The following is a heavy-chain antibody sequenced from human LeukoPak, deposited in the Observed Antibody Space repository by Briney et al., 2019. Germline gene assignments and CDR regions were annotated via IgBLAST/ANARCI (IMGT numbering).Heavy chain of an antibody. J-gene: IGHJ4*02. CDR1: GDSISSSSYY. V-gene: IGHV4-39*01. CDR3: AYLLYCSGGSCHTNSFDY. Sequence: SETLSLTCSVSGDSISSSSYYWGWLRQPPGKGLEWFGSIYYTGSNYYNPSLKSRVTISIDTSKNQFSLKLSSVTAADTAVYFCAYLLYCSGGSCHTNSFDYWGQGTLVTVSS. D-gene: IGHD2-15*01. CDR2: IYYTGSN.